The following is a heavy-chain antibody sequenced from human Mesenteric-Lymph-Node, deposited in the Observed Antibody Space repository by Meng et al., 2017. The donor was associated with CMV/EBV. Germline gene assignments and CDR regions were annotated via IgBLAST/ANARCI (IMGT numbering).Heavy chain of an antibody. Sequence: CKGSGYSVTNYWIGWVRQMPGKGLEWMGIIYPGDSDTRYSPSFQGQVTISADKSISTAYLQWNSLKASDTAMYYCARQASSGWGVFDYWGQGTLVTVSS. D-gene: IGHD6-19*01. CDR3: ARQASSGWGVFDY. J-gene: IGHJ4*02. CDR2: IYPGDSDT. V-gene: IGHV5-51*01. CDR1: GYSVTNYW.